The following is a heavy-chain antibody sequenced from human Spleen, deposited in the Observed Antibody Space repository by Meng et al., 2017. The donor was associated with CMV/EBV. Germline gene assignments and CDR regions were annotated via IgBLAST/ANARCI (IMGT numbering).Heavy chain of an antibody. D-gene: IGHD2-2*01. CDR1: GFTFSSYS. Sequence: GESLKISCAASGFTFSSYSMNWVRQAPGKGLEWVSSISSSSSYIYSADSVKGRFTTSRDNAKNSLYLQMNSLRAEDTAVYYCVRADPTKKIGSVSCLDYWGQGTLVTVSS. J-gene: IGHJ4*02. V-gene: IGHV3-21*01. CDR3: VRADPTKKIGSVSCLDY. CDR2: ISSSSSYI.